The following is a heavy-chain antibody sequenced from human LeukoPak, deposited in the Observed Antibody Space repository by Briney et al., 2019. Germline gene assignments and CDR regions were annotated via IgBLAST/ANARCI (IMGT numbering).Heavy chain of an antibody. Sequence: GGSLRLSCAASGFTFSNFGINWVRQAPGKGLEWVSSISSSSSYISYADSVMGRFTISRDNAKNSLDLQMNSLRAEDTAVYYCAIDRYSSGWYTFDCWGQGTLVTVSS. D-gene: IGHD6-19*01. CDR1: GFTFSNFG. CDR3: AIDRYSSGWYTFDC. J-gene: IGHJ4*02. V-gene: IGHV3-21*01. CDR2: ISSSSSYI.